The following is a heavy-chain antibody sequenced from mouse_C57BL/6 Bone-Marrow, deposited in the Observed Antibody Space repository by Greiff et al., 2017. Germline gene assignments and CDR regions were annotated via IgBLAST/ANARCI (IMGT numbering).Heavy chain of an antibody. J-gene: IGHJ2*01. CDR1: GFTFSDYG. CDR2: ISSGSSTI. Sequence: EVKVEESGGGLVKPGGSLKLSCAASGFTFSDYGMHWVRQAPEKGLEWVAYISSGSSTIYYADTVKGRFTISRDNAKNTLFLQMTSLRSEDTTMYYCATLTGKDYWGQGTTLTVSS. V-gene: IGHV5-17*01. D-gene: IGHD4-1*01. CDR3: ATLTGKDY.